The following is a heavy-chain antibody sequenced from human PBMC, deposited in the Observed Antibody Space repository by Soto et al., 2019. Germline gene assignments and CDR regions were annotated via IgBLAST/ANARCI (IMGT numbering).Heavy chain of an antibody. CDR3: AKSEWELLNWFDP. CDR1: GFTFNNYA. J-gene: IGHJ5*02. D-gene: IGHD1-26*01. Sequence: EVQLLESGGGLVQPGGSLRLSCAASGFTFNNYAMNWVRQAPGKGLEWVSTISGSGGSTYYADSVKGRFTISRDNSKNTLYLQMNSLRAEDTALYYCAKSEWELLNWFDPWGQGTLVTVSS. V-gene: IGHV3-23*01. CDR2: ISGSGGST.